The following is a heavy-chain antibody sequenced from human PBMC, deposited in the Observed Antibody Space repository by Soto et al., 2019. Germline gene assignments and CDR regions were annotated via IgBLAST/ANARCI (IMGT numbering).Heavy chain of an antibody. D-gene: IGHD2-2*01. V-gene: IGHV3-7*01. Sequence: ELQLVESGGGLVQPGGSLRLSCAASRFTFSSYWMSWVRQAPGKGLEWVANINQDGSEKFYVDSVKGRFTISRDNAKNSLYLQMNSLRAEDTAVYYCARDKGYLDYWGQGTLVTVSS. CDR2: INQDGSEK. CDR1: RFTFSSYW. CDR3: ARDKGYLDY. J-gene: IGHJ4*02.